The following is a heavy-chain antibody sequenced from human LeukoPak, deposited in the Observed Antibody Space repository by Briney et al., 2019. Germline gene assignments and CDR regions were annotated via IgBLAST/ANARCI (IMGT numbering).Heavy chain of an antibody. CDR1: GASFSGYY. Sequence: SETLSLTCAVYGASFSGYYCSWIRQPPGRWLEWIGEINHSGSTNYNPSLKSRVTISVDTSKNPFSLKLSSVTAADTAVYYCARVSTTRGSGYYFDYWGQGTLVTVSS. D-gene: IGHD3-22*01. J-gene: IGHJ4*02. CDR2: INHSGST. V-gene: IGHV4-34*01. CDR3: ARVSTTRGSGYYFDY.